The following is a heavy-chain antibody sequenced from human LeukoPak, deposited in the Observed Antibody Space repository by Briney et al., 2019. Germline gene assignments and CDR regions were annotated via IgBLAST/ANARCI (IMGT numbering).Heavy chain of an antibody. CDR2: IYYSGST. CDR1: GGSISSGGYY. D-gene: IGHD6-13*01. Sequence: SQTLSLTCTVSGGSISSGGYYWSWIRQHPGKGLEWIGYIYYSGSTYYNPSLKSRVTISVDTSKNQFPLKLSSVTAADTAVYYCARAAGSSWPYYYYGMDVWGQGTTVTVSS. CDR3: ARAAGSSWPYYYYGMDV. J-gene: IGHJ6*02. V-gene: IGHV4-31*03.